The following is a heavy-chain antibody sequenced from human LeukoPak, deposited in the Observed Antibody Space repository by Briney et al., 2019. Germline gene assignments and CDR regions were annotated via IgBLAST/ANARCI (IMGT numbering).Heavy chain of an antibody. CDR1: GFTFSSYA. CDR3: AKERIAVAGRYYYYYMDV. CDR2: ISGSGGST. J-gene: IGHJ6*03. Sequence: GGSLRLSCAASGFTFSSYAMSWVRQAPGKGLEWVSAISGSGGSTYYADSVKGRFTISRDNSKNTLYLQMNSLRAEDTAVYYCAKERIAVAGRYYYYYMDVWGKGTTVTISS. V-gene: IGHV3-23*01. D-gene: IGHD6-19*01.